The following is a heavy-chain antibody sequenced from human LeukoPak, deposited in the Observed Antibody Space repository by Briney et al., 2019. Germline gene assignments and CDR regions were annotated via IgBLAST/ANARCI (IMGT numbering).Heavy chain of an antibody. CDR3: ARGNSYYYDSSGTLGY. CDR2: INHSGST. J-gene: IGHJ4*02. V-gene: IGHV4-34*01. CDR1: GGSFSGYY. Sequence: SETLSLTCAVYGGSFSGYYWSWIRQPPGKGLEWIGEINHSGSTNYNPSLKSRVTISVDTSKNQFSLKLSSVTAADTAVYYCARGNSYYYDSSGTLGYWGQGTLVTVSS. D-gene: IGHD3-22*01.